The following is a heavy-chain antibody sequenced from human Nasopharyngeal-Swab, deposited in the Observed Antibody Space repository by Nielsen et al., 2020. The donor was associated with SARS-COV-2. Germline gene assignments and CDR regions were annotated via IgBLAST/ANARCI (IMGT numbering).Heavy chain of an antibody. Sequence: RQPPGKGLEWVANIKQDGSEKYYADSVKGRFTISRDNAKNSLYLQMNGLRVEDTAVYYCARESRDDYGDYPLLYYYFYGMDVWGQGTTVTVSS. V-gene: IGHV3-7*01. CDR3: ARESRDDYGDYPLLYYYFYGMDV. D-gene: IGHD4-17*01. J-gene: IGHJ6*02. CDR2: IKQDGSEK.